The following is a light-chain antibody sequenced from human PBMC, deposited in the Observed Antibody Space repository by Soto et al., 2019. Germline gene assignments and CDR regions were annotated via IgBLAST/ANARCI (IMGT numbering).Light chain of an antibody. J-gene: IGLJ1*01. CDR2: DVA. V-gene: IGLV2-14*03. CDR1: SSDVGGSNF. Sequence: QSALTQPASVSASPGQSITISCTGTSSDVGGSNFVSWYQQHPGKPPKLIIYDVATRPSGVSNRFSGSKSGSTASLIISRLQTEEEADYYCVSFTSSTTYVFGSRTKLTVL. CDR3: VSFTSSTTYV.